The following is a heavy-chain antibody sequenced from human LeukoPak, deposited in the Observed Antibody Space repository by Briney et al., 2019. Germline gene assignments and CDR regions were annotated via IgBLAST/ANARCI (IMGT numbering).Heavy chain of an antibody. V-gene: IGHV1-8*03. Sequence: ASVKVSCKASGYTFTSYAINWVRHATGQGLEWMGWMNPSSGNTGYAQKFQGRVTITRNTSISTAYMELSSLRSEDTAVYYCARAAAGTGYYFDYWGQGTLVTVSS. CDR3: ARAAAGTGYYFDY. J-gene: IGHJ4*02. D-gene: IGHD6-13*01. CDR1: GYTFTSYA. CDR2: MNPSSGNT.